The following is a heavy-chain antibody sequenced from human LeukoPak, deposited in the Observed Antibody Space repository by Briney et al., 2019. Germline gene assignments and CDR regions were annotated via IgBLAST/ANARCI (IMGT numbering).Heavy chain of an antibody. Sequence: GGSLSLSCAASGFTFSSYSMNWVRQAPGKGLEWVSYISSSSTIYYADSVKGRFTISRDNAKNSLYLQMNSLRAEDTAVYYCAREFAVAGTTDWGQGTLVTVSS. CDR2: ISSSSTI. CDR3: AREFAVAGTTD. CDR1: GFTFSSYS. V-gene: IGHV3-48*01. D-gene: IGHD6-19*01. J-gene: IGHJ4*02.